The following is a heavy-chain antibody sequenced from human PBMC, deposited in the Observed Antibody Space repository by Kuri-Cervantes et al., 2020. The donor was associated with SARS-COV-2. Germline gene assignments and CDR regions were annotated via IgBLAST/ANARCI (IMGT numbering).Heavy chain of an antibody. CDR3: ARAITMIVASMDV. CDR1: GGSISSDY. CDR2: MYYSGST. Sequence: ESLKISCTVSGGSISSDYWSWIRQPPGKGLEWIGHMYYSGSTNYNPSLKSRVTISIDTSKNQFSLNLRSVTPADTAVYYCARAITMIVASMDVWGQGTTVTVSS. J-gene: IGHJ6*02. D-gene: IGHD3-22*01. V-gene: IGHV4-59*01.